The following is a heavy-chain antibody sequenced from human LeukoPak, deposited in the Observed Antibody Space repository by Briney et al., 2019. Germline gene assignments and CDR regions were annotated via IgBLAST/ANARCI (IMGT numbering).Heavy chain of an antibody. J-gene: IGHJ4*02. CDR2: ILYSGST. CDR1: GGSISSSRLY. Sequence: PSETLSLTCTVSGGSISSSRLYWGWIRQPPGKGLEWIGNILYSGSTNYNPSLKSRVTISVDTSKNQFSLKLSSVTAADTADYYCVRRVAGSGYRDSWGQGTLVTVSS. D-gene: IGHD3-22*01. CDR3: VRRVAGSGYRDS. V-gene: IGHV4-39*01.